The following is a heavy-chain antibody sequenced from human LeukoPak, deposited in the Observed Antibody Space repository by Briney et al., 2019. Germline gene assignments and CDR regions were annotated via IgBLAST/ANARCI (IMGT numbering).Heavy chain of an antibody. Sequence: GGSLRLSCAASGFTFDDYAMPWVRQAPGKGLEWVSGISWNSGSIGYADSVKGRFTISRDNAKNSLYLQMNSLRAEDTALYYCAKSDQDYYGSGSYSDYWGQGTLVTVSS. V-gene: IGHV3-9*01. D-gene: IGHD3-10*01. J-gene: IGHJ4*02. CDR2: ISWNSGSI. CDR1: GFTFDDYA. CDR3: AKSDQDYYGSGSYSDY.